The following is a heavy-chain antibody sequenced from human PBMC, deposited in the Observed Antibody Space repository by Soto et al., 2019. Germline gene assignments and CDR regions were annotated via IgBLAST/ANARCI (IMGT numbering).Heavy chain of an antibody. D-gene: IGHD3-3*01. CDR2: FDPEDGET. CDR1: GYTLTELS. V-gene: IGHV1-24*01. J-gene: IGHJ4*02. Sequence: ASVKVSCKVSGYTLTELSMHCVRQAPGKGLEWMGGFDPEDGETIYAQKFQGRVTMTEDTSTDTAYMELSSLRSEDTAVYYCATLLVTIFGVGQTDYWGQGTLVTVSS. CDR3: ATLLVTIFGVGQTDY.